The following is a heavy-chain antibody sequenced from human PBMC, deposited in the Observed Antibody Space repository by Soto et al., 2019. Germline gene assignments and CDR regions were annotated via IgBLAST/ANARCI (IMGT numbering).Heavy chain of an antibody. D-gene: IGHD1-26*01. CDR1: GYTFTNYY. J-gene: IGHJ4*02. CDR2: INPSDCRT. CDR3: ARVSGSYWPFDY. V-gene: IGHV1-46*01. Sequence: ASVKVSCKASGYTFTNYYIHWVRQAPGQGPEWMGIINPSDCRTTYTQKFQGRVTMIRDTSTSTVYMELSSLTSEETAVYYCARVSGSYWPFDYWGQGTLVTVS.